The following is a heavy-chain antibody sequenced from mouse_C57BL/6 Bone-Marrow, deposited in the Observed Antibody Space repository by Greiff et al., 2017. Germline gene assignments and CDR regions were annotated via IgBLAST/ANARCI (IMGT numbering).Heavy chain of an antibody. J-gene: IGHJ3*01. CDR1: GYTFASYD. V-gene: IGHV1-85*01. CDR3: ARVWFAY. Sequence: VQLQQSGPELVKPGASVKLSCKASGYTFASYDINWVKQRPGQGLEWIGWIYRRDGSTKYNEKFTGKATLTVDTASRTAYMELPSLTSEDSAVYFGARVWFAYWGQGTLVTVSA. CDR2: IYRRDGST.